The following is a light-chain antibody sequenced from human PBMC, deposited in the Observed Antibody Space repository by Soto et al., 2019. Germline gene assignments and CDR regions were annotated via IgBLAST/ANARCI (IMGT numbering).Light chain of an antibody. CDR3: QRHP. V-gene: IGKV3-20*01. CDR2: ATS. Sequence: EIMLTQSPGTLSLSPGERATLSCRASQSISTNSLAWYQHQPGQAPRLLIYATSTRATGIPDRFGGSVSGTDFPLTIRSLAPEVFAGYYSQRHPFGQGTGLEF. J-gene: IGKJ2*01. CDR1: QSISTNS.